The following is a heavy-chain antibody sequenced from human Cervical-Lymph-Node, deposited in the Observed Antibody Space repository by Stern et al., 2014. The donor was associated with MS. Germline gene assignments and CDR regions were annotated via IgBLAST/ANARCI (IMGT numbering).Heavy chain of an antibody. Sequence: QVHLVESGPGLVKPSETLSLTCTVSDGPISGDFWNWIRQFPGKGLEWIGYVHYSGSTKYNPSLKSRVTISIDTSVSQFSLNLSSVTTADTAVYYCARGIGGARGYYDYWGHGALVTAAS. CDR1: DGPISGDF. CDR3: ARGIGGARGYYDY. J-gene: IGHJ4*01. D-gene: IGHD2-21*01. CDR2: VHYSGST. V-gene: IGHV4-59*08.